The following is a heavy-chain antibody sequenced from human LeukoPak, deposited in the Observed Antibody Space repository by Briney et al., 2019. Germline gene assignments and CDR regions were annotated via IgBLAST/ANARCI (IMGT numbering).Heavy chain of an antibody. V-gene: IGHV4-38-2*02. CDR3: ARETGASLDV. Sequence: SGGSLRLSCAASGFTFSDYYMAWTRQPPGKGLEWIGSIYYSGSTYYNPSLKSRVTISVDTSKNQFSLKLSSVTAADTAVYYCARETGASLDVWGKGTTVTVSS. CDR1: GFTFSDYY. D-gene: IGHD7-27*01. J-gene: IGHJ6*04. CDR2: IYYSGST.